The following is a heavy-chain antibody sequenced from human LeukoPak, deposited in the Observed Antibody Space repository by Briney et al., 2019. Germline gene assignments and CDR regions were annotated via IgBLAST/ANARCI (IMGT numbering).Heavy chain of an antibody. CDR1: GFTFSSYG. CDR3: AKDLNGRLFDY. J-gene: IGHJ4*02. Sequence: PGGSLRLSCAASGFTFSSYGMHWVRQAPGKGLEWVAVISYDGSNKYYADSVKGRFTISRDNSKNTLYLQMNSLRAEDTAVYYCAKDLNGRLFDYWGQGTLVTVSS. CDR2: ISYDGSNK. D-gene: IGHD2-8*01. V-gene: IGHV3-30*18.